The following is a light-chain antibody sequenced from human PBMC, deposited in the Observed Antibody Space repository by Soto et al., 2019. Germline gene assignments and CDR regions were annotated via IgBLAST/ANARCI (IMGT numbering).Light chain of an antibody. Sequence: DIVMTQSPLSLPVTPGEPASISCRSSQSLLHSNGYNYLDWYLQKPGQSPHLLIYLGSNRASGVPDRFSGSGSGTDFTLRISRVEAEDVGIYYCMQALQTPPWTFGQGTKVDIK. V-gene: IGKV2-28*01. CDR1: QSLLHSNGYNY. J-gene: IGKJ1*01. CDR3: MQALQTPPWT. CDR2: LGS.